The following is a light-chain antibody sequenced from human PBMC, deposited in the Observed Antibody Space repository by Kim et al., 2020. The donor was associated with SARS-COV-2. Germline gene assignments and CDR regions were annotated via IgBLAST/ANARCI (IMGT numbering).Light chain of an antibody. CDR3: NSRDKSGDHVV. J-gene: IGLJ2*01. Sequence: SSELTQVPAVSVALGQTVTITCQGDSLRTYYASWYQQKPGQAPILVIYGKNNRPSGIPDRFSGSSSGNTASLTVTGAQAVDEADYYCNSRDKSGDHVVFG. V-gene: IGLV3-19*01. CDR2: GKN. CDR1: SLRTYY.